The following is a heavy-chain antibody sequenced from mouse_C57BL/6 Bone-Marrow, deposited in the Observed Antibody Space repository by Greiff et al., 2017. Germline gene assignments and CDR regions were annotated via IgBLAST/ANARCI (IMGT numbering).Heavy chain of an antibody. CDR2: INSDGGST. D-gene: IGHD2-12*01. V-gene: IGHV5-2*03. Sequence: EVKLVESGGGLVQPGESLKLSCESNEYEFPSHDMSWVRKTPEKRLELVAAINSDGGSTYYPDTMERRFIIARDNTKKTLYLQMSSLRSEDTALYYCARQPPTIPHYFDYWGQGTTLTVSS. CDR1: EYEFPSHD. CDR3: ARQPPTIPHYFDY. J-gene: IGHJ2*01.